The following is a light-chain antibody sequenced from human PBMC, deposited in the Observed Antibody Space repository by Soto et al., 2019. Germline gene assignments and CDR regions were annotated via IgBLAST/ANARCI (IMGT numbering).Light chain of an antibody. CDR3: SSYTSSSTWL. V-gene: IGLV2-14*03. CDR1: SIGVGAYNY. J-gene: IGLJ3*02. CDR2: EVS. Sequence: QSALTQPASVSGSPGQSITISCTGTSIGVGAYNYVSWYQQHPGKAPKLMIYEVSSRPSGVSNRFSGSKSANTASLTISGLQAGDEADYYCSSYTSSSTWLFGGGTKLTVL.